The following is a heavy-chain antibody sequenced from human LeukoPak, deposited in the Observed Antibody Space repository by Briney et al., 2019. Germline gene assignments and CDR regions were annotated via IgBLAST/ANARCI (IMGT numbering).Heavy chain of an antibody. D-gene: IGHD5-24*01. J-gene: IGHJ3*02. CDR3: AIVIDGYNVDAFDI. V-gene: IGHV4-59*08. CDR2: IYYSGST. CDR1: GGSISSYY. Sequence: SETLSLTCSVSGGSISSYYWSWIRQPPGKGLEWIGCIYYSGSTKYIPSLKSRVTISVTTSKSQFSLNLSTMTGEDTAVFNCAIVIDGYNVDAFDIWGQGTMVTVSS.